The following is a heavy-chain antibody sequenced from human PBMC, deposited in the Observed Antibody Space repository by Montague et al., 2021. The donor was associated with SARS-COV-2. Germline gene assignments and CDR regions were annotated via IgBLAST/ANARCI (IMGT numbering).Heavy chain of an antibody. J-gene: IGHJ4*02. Sequence: SVRFSCAASGFTFSSYSMNWVRQAPGKGLEWVSSISSSSSYIYYADSVKGRFTISRDNAKNSLYLQMNSLRAEDTAVYYCASDRYSSSWYGQAYWGQGTLVTVSS. V-gene: IGHV3-21*01. CDR2: ISSSSSYI. CDR1: GFTFSSYS. D-gene: IGHD6-13*01. CDR3: ASDRYSSSWYGQAY.